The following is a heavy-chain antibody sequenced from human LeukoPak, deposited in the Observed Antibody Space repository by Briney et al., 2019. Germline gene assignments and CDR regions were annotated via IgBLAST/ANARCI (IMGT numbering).Heavy chain of an antibody. CDR1: GGSFSGYY. CDR3: AREQLGGAFDI. V-gene: IGHV4-59*01. Sequence: SETLSLTCAVYGGSFSGYYWSWIRQPPVKVLEWIGYIYYSGSTNYNPSLKSRVTISVDTSKNQFSLKLSSVTAADTAVYYCAREQLGGAFDIWGQGAMVTVSS. CDR2: IYYSGST. D-gene: IGHD6-13*01. J-gene: IGHJ3*02.